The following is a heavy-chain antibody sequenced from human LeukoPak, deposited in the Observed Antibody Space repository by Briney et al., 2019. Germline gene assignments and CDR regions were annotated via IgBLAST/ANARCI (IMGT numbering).Heavy chain of an antibody. CDR2: IFPMFETA. CDR3: ARGVTSYGTRLTY. D-gene: IGHD3-16*01. J-gene: IGHJ4*02. Sequence: EASVKVSCKAYGDSFSTYAISWVRQAPGQGLEWMGGIFPMFETATHAQRFQGRLTITADIATSTAYMDLSSLRSEDTAVYYCARGVTSYGTRLTYWGQGTLVTVSS. CDR1: GDSFSTYA. V-gene: IGHV1-69*06.